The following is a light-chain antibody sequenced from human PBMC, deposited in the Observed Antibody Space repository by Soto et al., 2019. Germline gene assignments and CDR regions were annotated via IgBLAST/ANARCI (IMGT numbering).Light chain of an antibody. CDR3: QQYNSYST. Sequence: SQMTQSPSTLSASVGDRVTITCRASQSISVWLAWYQQKPGKAPKLLIYDASSLGSGVPSRFSGSGSGTEFTLTISSLQPDDFATYYCQQYNSYSTFGQGTKV. V-gene: IGKV1-5*01. J-gene: IGKJ1*01. CDR2: DAS. CDR1: QSISVW.